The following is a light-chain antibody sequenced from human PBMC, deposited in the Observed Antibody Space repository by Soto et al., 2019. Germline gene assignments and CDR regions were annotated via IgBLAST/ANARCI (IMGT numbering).Light chain of an antibody. J-gene: IGLJ2*01. V-gene: IGLV4-60*03. CDR3: ETWDSNTRV. CDR2: LEGSGSY. Sequence: QPVLTQSSSASASLGSSVKLTCTLSSGHSSYIIAWHQQQPGKAPRYLMKLEGSGSYNKGSGVPDRFSGSSSGADRYLTISSLQSEDEADYYCETWDSNTRVFGGGTQLNVL. CDR1: SGHSSYI.